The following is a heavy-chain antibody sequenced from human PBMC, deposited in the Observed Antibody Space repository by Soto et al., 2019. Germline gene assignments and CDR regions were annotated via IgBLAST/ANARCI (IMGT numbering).Heavy chain of an antibody. V-gene: IGHV3-33*01. Sequence: QVHLVESGGGVVQPGRSLTLSCAAPGFTFSDYGMHWVRQAPGKGLEWVALIWHDGTNEYYADSVKGRFTISRDNSKNTLSLQMNSLRAEDTAVYYCAGINYDIFTGYVSDYWGQGTLVTVSS. CDR2: IWHDGTNE. J-gene: IGHJ4*02. CDR1: GFTFSDYG. CDR3: AGINYDIFTGYVSDY. D-gene: IGHD3-9*01.